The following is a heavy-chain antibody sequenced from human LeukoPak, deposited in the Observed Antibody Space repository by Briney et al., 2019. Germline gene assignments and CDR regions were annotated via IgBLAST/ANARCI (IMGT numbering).Heavy chain of an antibody. CDR3: AKTHTTSGWYDYYFDY. Sequence: GGSLRLSCAASGFSVSSNYMSWVRQAPGKGLEWVSYISSSGSTIYYADSVKGRFTISRDNAKNSLYLQMNSLRAEDTAVYYCAKTHTTSGWYDYYFDYWGQGTLVTVSS. J-gene: IGHJ4*02. CDR2: ISSSGSTI. D-gene: IGHD6-19*01. V-gene: IGHV3-11*01. CDR1: GFSVSSNY.